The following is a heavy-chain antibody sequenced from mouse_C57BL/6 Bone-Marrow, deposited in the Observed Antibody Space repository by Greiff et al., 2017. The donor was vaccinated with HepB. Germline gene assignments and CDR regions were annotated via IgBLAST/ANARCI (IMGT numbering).Heavy chain of an antibody. CDR3: TRRPPSYPTNYGWFAY. J-gene: IGHJ3*01. Sequence: QVQLQQSGAELVRPGASVTLSCKASGYTFTDYEMHWVKQTPVHGLEWIGAIDPETGGTAYNQKFKGKAKRTADKSSSTAYMELRSLTSADSAVYYCTRRPPSYPTNYGWFAYWGQGTLVTVSA. CDR1: GYTFTDYE. V-gene: IGHV1-15*01. CDR2: IDPETGGT. D-gene: IGHD1-1*02.